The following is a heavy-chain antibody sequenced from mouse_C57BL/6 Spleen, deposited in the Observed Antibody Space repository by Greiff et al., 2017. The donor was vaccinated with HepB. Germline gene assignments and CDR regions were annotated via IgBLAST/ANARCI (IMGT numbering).Heavy chain of an antibody. CDR3: LYSNYDYYAMDY. CDR1: GYTFTSYW. CDR2: IHPNSGST. D-gene: IGHD2-5*01. Sequence: QVHVKQSGAELVKPGASVKLSCKASGYTFTSYWMHWVKQRPGQGLEWIGMIHPNSGSTNYNEKFKSKATLTVDKSSSTAYMQLSSLTSEDSAVYYCLYSNYDYYAMDYWGQGTSVTVSS. V-gene: IGHV1-64*01. J-gene: IGHJ4*01.